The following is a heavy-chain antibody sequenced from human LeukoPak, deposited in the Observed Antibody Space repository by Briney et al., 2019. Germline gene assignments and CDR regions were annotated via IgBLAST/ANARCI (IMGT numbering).Heavy chain of an antibody. CDR2: IIPISGTA. D-gene: IGHD2-2*01. Sequence: GASVKVSCKASGGTFSSYAISWVRQAPGQGLEWMGGIIPISGTANYAQKFQGRVTITADESTSTAYMELSSLRSEDTAVYYCARSRRGYCSSTSCYFDYWGQGTLVTVSS. CDR1: GGTFSSYA. CDR3: ARSRRGYCSSTSCYFDY. V-gene: IGHV1-69*13. J-gene: IGHJ4*02.